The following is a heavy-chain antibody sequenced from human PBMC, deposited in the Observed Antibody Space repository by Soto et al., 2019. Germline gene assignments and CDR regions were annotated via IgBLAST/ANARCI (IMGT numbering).Heavy chain of an antibody. J-gene: IGHJ4*02. Sequence: PSQTLSLTGPVSVGSCNTAPYYWSWILQPPWKGREWIGYIYYSGSTNYNPSLKSRVSISLDTSKNQFSLNLSSVTAADTAVYFCARDHHSFYDTSGYYPYFDYWGQGTLVTVSS. V-gene: IGHV4-61*01. D-gene: IGHD3-22*01. CDR1: VGSCNTAPYY. CDR3: ARDHHSFYDTSGYYPYFDY. CDR2: IYYSGST.